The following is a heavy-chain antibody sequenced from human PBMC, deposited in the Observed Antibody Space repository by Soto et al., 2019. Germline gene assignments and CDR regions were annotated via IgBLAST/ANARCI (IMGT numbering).Heavy chain of an antibody. J-gene: IGHJ6*02. CDR3: ARMGDVPYYYYGMDV. D-gene: IGHD3-16*01. CDR2: LNGYTGNT. V-gene: IGHV1-18*01. Sequence: QVQLVQSGAEVKKPGASVKVSCKASGYTFTSYGITWVRQAPGQWLEWLGWLNGYTGNTNYAQELQGRVTMTTDTSTSTAYMELRSLRSDDTAVYYCARMGDVPYYYYGMDVWGQGTTVTVSS. CDR1: GYTFTSYG.